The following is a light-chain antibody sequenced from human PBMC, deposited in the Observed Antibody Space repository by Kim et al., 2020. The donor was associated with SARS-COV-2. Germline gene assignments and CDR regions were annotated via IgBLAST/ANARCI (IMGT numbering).Light chain of an antibody. CDR1: QSVGNS. J-gene: IGKJ4*01. CDR2: ETY. CDR3: QPPYDCLLA. Sequence: EIVLTQSPGTLSLSPGERATLSCRASQSVGNSLAWFQQKPGQAPRLLSFETYNRDTGIPARFSVSGSGTGFTLTISSLEPEDFAVYYCQPPYDCLLAFGGGTKVDSK. V-gene: IGKV3-11*01.